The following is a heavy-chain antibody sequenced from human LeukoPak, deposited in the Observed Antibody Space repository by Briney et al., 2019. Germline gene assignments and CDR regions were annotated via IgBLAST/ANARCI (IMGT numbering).Heavy chain of an antibody. CDR2: IIPIFGIA. CDR3: AREALYCSSTSCYTVIEGYYFDY. V-gene: IGHV1-69*04. CDR1: GGTFSIYA. J-gene: IGHJ4*02. D-gene: IGHD2-2*02. Sequence: SVKVSYKASGGTFSIYAISWVRQAPGQGLEWMGRIIPIFGIANCAQKFRGRVTITADKSTSTAYMELSSLRSEDTAVYYCAREALYCSSTSCYTVIEGYYFDYWGQGTLVTVSS.